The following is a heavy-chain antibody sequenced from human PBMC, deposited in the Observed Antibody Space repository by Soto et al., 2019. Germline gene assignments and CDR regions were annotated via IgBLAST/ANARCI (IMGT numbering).Heavy chain of an antibody. CDR2: ISSSSSYI. CDR1: GFTFSSYS. V-gene: IGHV3-21*01. D-gene: IGHD2-2*01. Sequence: GGSLRLSCAASGFTFSSYSMNWVRQSPGQGLEWVSSISSSSSYIYYADSVKGRFTISRDNAKNSLYLQMNSLRAEDTAVYYCASGGYCSSTSCHYNYGMDVWGQGTTVTVSS. CDR3: ASGGYCSSTSCHYNYGMDV. J-gene: IGHJ6*02.